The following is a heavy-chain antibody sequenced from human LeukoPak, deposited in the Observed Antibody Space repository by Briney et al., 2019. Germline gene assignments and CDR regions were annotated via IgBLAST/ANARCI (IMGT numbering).Heavy chain of an antibody. CDR2: INHSGST. D-gene: IGHD2-21*01. J-gene: IGHJ6*03. V-gene: IGHV4-34*01. CDR3: ARRVVGGDYSGFVNYYYYMDV. CDR1: GGSFSGYY. Sequence: SETLSLTCAVYGGSFSGYYWSWIRQPPGKGLVWIGEINHSGSTNYNPSLKSRVTISVDTSKNQFSLKLSSVTAADTAVYYCARRVVGGDYSGFVNYYYYMDVCGKGTTVTVSS.